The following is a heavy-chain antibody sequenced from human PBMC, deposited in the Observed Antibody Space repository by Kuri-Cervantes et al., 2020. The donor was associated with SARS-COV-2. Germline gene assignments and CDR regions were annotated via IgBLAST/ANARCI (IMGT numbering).Heavy chain of an antibody. CDR1: GYSFTSYW. J-gene: IGHJ3*02. Sequence: GGSLRLSCKGSGYSFTSYWIGWVRQMPGKGLEWMGRIDPSDSYTNYSPSFQGHVTISADKSISTAYLQWSSLKASDTAMYYCAKHRGRGYYYDSSGPDAFDIWGQGTMVTVSS. V-gene: IGHV5-10-1*01. CDR2: IDPSDSYT. D-gene: IGHD3-22*01. CDR3: AKHRGRGYYYDSSGPDAFDI.